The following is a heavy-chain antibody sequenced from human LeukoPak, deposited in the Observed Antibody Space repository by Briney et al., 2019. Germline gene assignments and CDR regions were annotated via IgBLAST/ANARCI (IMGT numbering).Heavy chain of an antibody. Sequence: SGPTLVNPTPPLTLTCTFSGFSLTTSGVGVGWMRQPPGKALEWLALIYWDDDKRYSPFLKSRLTITKDTSKDQVVLTMTNMDPVDTATYYCAHSLVRERSPPFDYWGQGTLVTVSS. CDR2: IYWDDDK. V-gene: IGHV2-5*02. J-gene: IGHJ4*02. D-gene: IGHD3-10*01. CDR3: AHSLVRERSPPFDY. CDR1: GFSLTTSGVG.